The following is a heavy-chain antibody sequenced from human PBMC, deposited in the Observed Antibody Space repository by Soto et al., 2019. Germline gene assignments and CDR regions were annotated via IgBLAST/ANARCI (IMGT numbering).Heavy chain of an antibody. CDR2: ISAYNGNT. V-gene: IGHV1-18*01. CDR3: ARERDDIVATDTAEEYYYYYMVV. Sequence: ASVKVSCKASGYTFTSYGISWVRQAPGQGLEWMGWISAYNGNTNYAQKLQGRVTMTTDTSTSTACMELRSLRSDDTAVYYCARERDDIVATDTAEEYYYYYMVVWGKGTTVTISS. J-gene: IGHJ6*03. CDR1: GYTFTSYG. D-gene: IGHD5-12*01.